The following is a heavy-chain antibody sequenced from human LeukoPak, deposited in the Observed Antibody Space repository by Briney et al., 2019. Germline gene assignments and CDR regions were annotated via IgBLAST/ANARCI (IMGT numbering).Heavy chain of an antibody. D-gene: IGHD6-25*01. CDR1: GFTFSSYS. CDR3: ARDSHAAPNAMDV. Sequence: GGSLRLSCAASGFTFSSYSMNWVRQAPGKGLEWVSYISGSSGTIYYADSVKGRFTISRDNVKNSLYLQMNILRAEDTAVYYCARDSHAAPNAMDVCGKGTTVTVSS. V-gene: IGHV3-48*01. J-gene: IGHJ6*03. CDR2: ISGSSGTI.